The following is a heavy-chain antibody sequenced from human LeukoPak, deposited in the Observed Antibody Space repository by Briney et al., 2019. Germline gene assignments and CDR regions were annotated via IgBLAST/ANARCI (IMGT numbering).Heavy chain of an antibody. V-gene: IGHV1-3*01. J-gene: IGHJ4*02. D-gene: IGHD2-2*01. CDR3: ARDRLYCSSTSCYQYFDY. CDR1: GYTFTSYA. Sequence: VASVKVSCKASGYTFTSYAVHWVRQAPGQRLEWMGWINAGNGNTKYSQKFQGRVTITRDTSASTAYMELSSLRSEDTAVYYCARDRLYCSSTSCYQYFDYWGQGTLVTVSS. CDR2: INAGNGNT.